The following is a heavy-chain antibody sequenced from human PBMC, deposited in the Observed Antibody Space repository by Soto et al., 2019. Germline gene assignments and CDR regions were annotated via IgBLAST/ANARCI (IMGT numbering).Heavy chain of an antibody. J-gene: IGHJ6*02. D-gene: IGHD3-3*02. CDR3: AKDPYSHAFPFLEWLPNYYYGMDV. CDR1: GFTLSEYA. V-gene: IGHV3-23*01. Sequence: PGGSLRLSCGASGFTLSEYAMSWVRQASGTGLEWVSVLSASGGSTYYADSVKGRFIISRDNSKNTLYLQMSSLRAEDTAVYFCAKDPYSHAFPFLEWLPNYYYGMDVWGQGTTVTVSS. CDR2: LSASGGST.